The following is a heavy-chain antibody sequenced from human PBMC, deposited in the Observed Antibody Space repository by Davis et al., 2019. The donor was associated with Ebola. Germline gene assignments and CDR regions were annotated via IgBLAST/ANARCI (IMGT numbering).Heavy chain of an antibody. D-gene: IGHD6-19*01. J-gene: IGHJ6*02. CDR3: ARQLKGIAVAGDYYYYYGMDV. Sequence: GESLKISCAASGFTFSSYSMNWVRQAPGKGLEWVSYISSSSSTIYYADSVKGRFTISRDNAKNSLYLQMNSLRDEDTAVYYCARQLKGIAVAGDYYYYYGMDVWGQGTTVTVSS. CDR2: ISSSSSTI. CDR1: GFTFSSYS. V-gene: IGHV3-48*02.